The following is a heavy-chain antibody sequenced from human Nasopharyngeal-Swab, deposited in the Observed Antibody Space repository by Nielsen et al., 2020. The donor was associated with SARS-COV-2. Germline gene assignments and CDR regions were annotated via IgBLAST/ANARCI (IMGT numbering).Heavy chain of an antibody. CDR2: IPYDGSNK. V-gene: IGHV3-30*18. CDR3: AKDASVYDIPYYFDY. D-gene: IGHD2-8*01. Sequence: GESLKISCAASGFTFSSYGMHWVRQAPGKGLEWVAVIPYDGSNKYYADSVKGRFTISRDNSKNTLYLQMNSLRAEDTAVFYCAKDASVYDIPYYFDYWGQGTLVTVSS. J-gene: IGHJ4*02. CDR1: GFTFSSYG.